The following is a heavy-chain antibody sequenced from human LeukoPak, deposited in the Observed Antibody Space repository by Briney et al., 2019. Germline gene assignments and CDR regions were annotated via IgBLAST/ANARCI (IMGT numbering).Heavy chain of an antibody. CDR2: IYPGDSDT. Sequence: GESLKISCKGSGYSFTSYWIGWVRQMPGKGLEWMGIIYPGDSDTRYSPPFQGQVTISADKSISTAYLQWSSLKASDTAMYYCARDHIKRHGSGSYYGMDVWGQGTTVTVSS. D-gene: IGHD3-10*01. CDR3: ARDHIKRHGSGSYYGMDV. J-gene: IGHJ6*02. CDR1: GYSFTSYW. V-gene: IGHV5-51*01.